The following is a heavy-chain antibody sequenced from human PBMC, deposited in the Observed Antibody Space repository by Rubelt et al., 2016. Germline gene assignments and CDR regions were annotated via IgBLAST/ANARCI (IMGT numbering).Heavy chain of an antibody. D-gene: IGHD6-13*01. J-gene: IGHJ6*02. Sequence: GFTFSSYAMHWVRQAPGKGLDWVAYISSGGRTIYYADSVKGRFTISRDNARNSLYLQMNSLRAEDTAVYYCARDPKEYSIKWYRYPPDDYHSLDVWGQGTTVTVSS. V-gene: IGHV3-48*03. CDR1: GFTFSSYA. CDR2: ISSGGRTI. CDR3: ARDPKEYSIKWYRYPPDDYHSLDV.